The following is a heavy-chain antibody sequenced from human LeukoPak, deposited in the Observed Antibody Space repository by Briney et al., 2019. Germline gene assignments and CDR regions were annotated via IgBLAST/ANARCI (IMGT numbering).Heavy chain of an antibody. V-gene: IGHV1-18*01. CDR1: GYTLTTDG. Sequence: ASVKVSRKASGYTLTTDGIAWVRQAPRRGLEWMGWISDHNGNTNYAQSLHGRVTMTTDTSTNTAYMELRSLRSDDTAVYYCARDGYFDLWGRGTLVTVSS. CDR2: ISDHNGNT. J-gene: IGHJ2*01. CDR3: ARDGYFDL.